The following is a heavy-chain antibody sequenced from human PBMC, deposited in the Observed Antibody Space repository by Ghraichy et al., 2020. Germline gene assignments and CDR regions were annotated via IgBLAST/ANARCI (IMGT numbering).Heavy chain of an antibody. CDR2: VRATSGIT. CDR3: VKFSGQQLPNYHFGY. V-gene: IGHV3-23*01. J-gene: IGHJ4*01. Sequence: GGSLRLSCATSGFNFNTHAMTWVRQAPGKGLECVAAVRATSGITYYAESVKGRFTVIRDRSKTTLSLQMNNLGPEDTAIYYCVKFSGQQLPNYHFGYWGHGTRVTVSS. CDR1: GFNFNTHA. D-gene: IGHD3-10*01.